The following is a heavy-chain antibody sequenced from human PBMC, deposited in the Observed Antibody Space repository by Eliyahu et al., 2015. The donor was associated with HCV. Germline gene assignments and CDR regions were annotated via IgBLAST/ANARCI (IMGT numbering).Heavy chain of an antibody. V-gene: IGHV4-4*07. J-gene: IGHJ6*02. D-gene: IGHD3-3*01. CDR3: ARSYANWSGAEHGIDV. CDR2: IHISGNT. Sequence: QVQLQESGPGLVKPSETLSLXCTVXGDSISTYIWSWXRHPAGKGLEWIGRIHISGNTNYNPSLKSRVXMSLDTSKNQLSLQLTSVTAADTALYYCARSYANWSGAEHGIDVWGRGATVTVSS. CDR1: GDSISTYI.